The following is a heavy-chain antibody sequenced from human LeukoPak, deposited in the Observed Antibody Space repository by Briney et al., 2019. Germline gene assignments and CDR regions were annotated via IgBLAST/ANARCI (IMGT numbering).Heavy chain of an antibody. CDR2: INPNSGGT. Sequence: ASVKVSCKASRYTFTSYDINWVRQAPGQGLEWTGWINPNSGGTNYAQKFQGRVTMTRDTSISTAYMELSRLRSDDTAVYYCARSVHIVVVTAIGYWGQGTLVTVSS. D-gene: IGHD2-21*02. J-gene: IGHJ4*02. CDR1: RYTFTSYD. V-gene: IGHV1-2*02. CDR3: ARSVHIVVVTAIGY.